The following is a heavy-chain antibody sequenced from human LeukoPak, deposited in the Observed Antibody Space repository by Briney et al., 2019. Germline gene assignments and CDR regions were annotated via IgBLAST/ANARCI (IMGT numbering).Heavy chain of an antibody. CDR2: IYHSGST. Sequence: SETLSLTCTVSGYSISSGYYWGWIRQPPGKGLEWIGSIYHSGSTYYNPSLKSRVTISVDTSKNQFSLKLSSVTAADTAVYYCARERFGELPYYYYCMDVWGKGTTVTVSS. J-gene: IGHJ6*03. V-gene: IGHV4-38-2*02. D-gene: IGHD3-10*01. CDR1: GYSISSGYY. CDR3: ARERFGELPYYYYCMDV.